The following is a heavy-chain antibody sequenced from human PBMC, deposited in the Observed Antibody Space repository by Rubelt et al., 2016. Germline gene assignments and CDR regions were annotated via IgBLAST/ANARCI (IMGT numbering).Heavy chain of an antibody. CDR1: GFTFSSCW. V-gene: IGHV3-30*02. CDR3: AREFRTVTTGNFDY. D-gene: IGHD4-17*01. J-gene: IGHJ4*02. Sequence: VQLVESGGGLVQPGGSLRLSCAASGFTFSSCWMHWVRQAPGKGLEWVAFIRYDGSNKYYADSVKGRFTISRDNSKNTLYLQMNSLRAEDTAVYYCAREFRTVTTGNFDYWGQGTLVTVSS. CDR2: IRYDGSNK.